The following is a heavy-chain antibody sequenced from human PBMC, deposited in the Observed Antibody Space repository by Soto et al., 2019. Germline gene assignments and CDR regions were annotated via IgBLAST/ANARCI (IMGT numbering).Heavy chain of an antibody. D-gene: IGHD3-9*01. CDR3: ATRRYFDWLPKLPFDY. J-gene: IGHJ4*02. V-gene: IGHV1-24*01. Sequence: ASVKVSCKVSGYSLTELSMHWVRQAPGKGLEWMGGFDPEDGETIYAQKFQGRVTMTEDTSADTAYMELSSLRSEDTAVYYCATRRYFDWLPKLPFDYWGEGTLVTGPS. CDR2: FDPEDGET. CDR1: GYSLTELS.